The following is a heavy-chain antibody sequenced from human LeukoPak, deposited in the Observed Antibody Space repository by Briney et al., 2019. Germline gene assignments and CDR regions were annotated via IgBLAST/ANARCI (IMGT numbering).Heavy chain of an antibody. Sequence: GGSLRLSCAASGFTFSSYSMNWVRQAPGKGLEWVSSISSSSSYIYYADSVKGRFTISRDNAKNSLYLQMNSLRAEDTAVYYCARGAVVVPAAHTGFDYWGQGTLVTVSP. CDR3: ARGAVVVPAAHTGFDY. CDR1: GFTFSSYS. CDR2: ISSSSSYI. J-gene: IGHJ4*02. D-gene: IGHD2-2*01. V-gene: IGHV3-21*01.